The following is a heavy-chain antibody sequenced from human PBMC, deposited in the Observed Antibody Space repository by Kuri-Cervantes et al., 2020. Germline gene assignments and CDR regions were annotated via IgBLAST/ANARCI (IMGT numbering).Heavy chain of an antibody. CDR3: ARAPNPNRRYNWFDP. CDR2: INPNSGGT. D-gene: IGHD2/OR15-2a*01. Sequence: ASVKVSCKASGYTFTGYYMHWVRQAPGQRLEWMGRINPNSGGTNYAQKFQGRVTMTRDTSISTAYMELSSLRSEDTAVYYCARAPNPNRRYNWFDPWGQGTLVTVSS. J-gene: IGHJ5*02. CDR1: GYTFTGYY. V-gene: IGHV1-2*06.